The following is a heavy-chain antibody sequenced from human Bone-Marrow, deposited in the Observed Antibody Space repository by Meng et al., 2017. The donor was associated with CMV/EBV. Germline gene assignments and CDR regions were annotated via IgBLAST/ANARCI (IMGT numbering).Heavy chain of an antibody. CDR3: ARDLAVAGTDGMDV. CDR2: IYYSGST. Sequence: SETLSLTCTVSGGSVSSGSYYWSWIRQPPGKGLEWIGYIYYSGSTNYNPSLKSRVTISVDTSKNQFSLKLSSVTAADTAVYYCARDLAVAGTDGMDVWGQGTTVTVSS. V-gene: IGHV4-61*01. D-gene: IGHD6-19*01. J-gene: IGHJ6*02. CDR1: GGSVSSGSYY.